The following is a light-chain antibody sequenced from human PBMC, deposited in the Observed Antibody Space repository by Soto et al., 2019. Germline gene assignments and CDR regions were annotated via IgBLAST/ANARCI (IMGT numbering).Light chain of an antibody. CDR2: GTS. CDR1: QSVRSSY. Sequence: EIVLTQSPGTLSLSPGERAFLSCRASQSVRSSYLAWYQQKPGPAPRLLIYGTSTRATGIPDRFSGSGSGTDFTLTISRLEPEDFAVYYCQQFGSSPWTFGQGTKVEIK. CDR3: QQFGSSPWT. V-gene: IGKV3-20*01. J-gene: IGKJ1*01.